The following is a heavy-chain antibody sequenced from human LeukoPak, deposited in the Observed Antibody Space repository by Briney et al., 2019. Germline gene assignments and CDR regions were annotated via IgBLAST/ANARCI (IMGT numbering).Heavy chain of an antibody. Sequence: GGSLRLSCAASGFTFSSYWMSWVRQAPGKGLEWVANIKQDGSEKYYVDSVKGRFTISRDNAKNSLYPQMYSLRAEDTAVYYCARDPGSTSRDYGMDVWGKGTTVTV. V-gene: IGHV3-7*03. CDR1: GFTFSSYW. CDR3: ARDPGSTSRDYGMDV. D-gene: IGHD2-2*01. CDR2: IKQDGSEK. J-gene: IGHJ6*04.